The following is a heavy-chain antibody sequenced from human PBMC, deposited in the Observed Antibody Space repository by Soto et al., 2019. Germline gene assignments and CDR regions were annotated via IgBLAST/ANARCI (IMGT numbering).Heavy chain of an antibody. Sequence: PGGSLRLSCAASGFTFSSYWMSWVRQAPGKGLKWVANIKQDGSEKYYVDSVKGRFTISRDNAKNSLYLQMNSLRAEDTAVYYCASRRRGYSYGYGYWGQGTLVTVAS. D-gene: IGHD5-18*01. J-gene: IGHJ4*02. CDR3: ASRRRGYSYGYGY. V-gene: IGHV3-7*05. CDR1: GFTFSSYW. CDR2: IKQDGSEK.